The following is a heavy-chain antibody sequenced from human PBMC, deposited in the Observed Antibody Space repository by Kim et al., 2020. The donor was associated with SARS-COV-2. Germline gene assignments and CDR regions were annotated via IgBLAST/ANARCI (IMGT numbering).Heavy chain of an antibody. D-gene: IGHD6-13*01. Sequence: MKGRFTISRDNSKTTLYLQMNSLRAEDTAVYYCAKGPVGSSWYSLSFADYWGQGTLVTVSS. V-gene: IGHV3-23*01. J-gene: IGHJ4*02. CDR3: AKGPVGSSWYSLSFADY.